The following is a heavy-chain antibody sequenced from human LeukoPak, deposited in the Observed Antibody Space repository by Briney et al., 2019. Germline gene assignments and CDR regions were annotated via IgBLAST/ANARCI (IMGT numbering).Heavy chain of an antibody. CDR1: GGSISSGSYY. D-gene: IGHD3-22*01. Sequence: SQTLSLTCTVSGGSISSGSYYWSWIRQPAGKGLEWIGRIYTSGSTNYNPSLKSRVTISVDTSKNQFSLKLSSVTAADTAVYYCANRYYYDSSGYLLYFDYWGQGTLVTVSS. V-gene: IGHV4-61*02. J-gene: IGHJ4*02. CDR3: ANRYYYDSSGYLLYFDY. CDR2: IYTSGST.